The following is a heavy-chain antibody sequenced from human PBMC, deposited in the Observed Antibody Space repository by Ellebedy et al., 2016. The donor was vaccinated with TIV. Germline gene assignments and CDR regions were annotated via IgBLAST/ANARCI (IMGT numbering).Heavy chain of an antibody. D-gene: IGHD6-6*01. CDR2: IYYSGST. J-gene: IGHJ6*03. CDR3: ARGVVNSSSRYYYYYYYMDV. Sequence: SETLSLTXTVSGGSISSYYWSWIRQPPGKGLEWIGYIYYSGSTNYNPSLKSRVTISVDTSKNQFSLKLNSVTAADTAVYYCARGVVNSSSRYYYYYYYMDVWGKGTTVTVSS. CDR1: GGSISSYY. V-gene: IGHV4-59*12.